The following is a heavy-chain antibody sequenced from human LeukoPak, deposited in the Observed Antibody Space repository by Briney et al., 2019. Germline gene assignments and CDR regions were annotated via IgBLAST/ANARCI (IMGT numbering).Heavy chain of an antibody. J-gene: IGHJ4*02. D-gene: IGHD2-15*01. CDR2: IYTSGST. Sequence: SETLSLTCTVSGGSISSGSYYWSWIRQPAGKGLEWIGRIYTSGSTNYNPSLKSRVTISVDTSKNQFSLKLSPVTAADTAVYYCAGRPIHCSGGSCYSETLDYWGQGTLLTVSS. CDR1: GGSISSGSYY. V-gene: IGHV4-61*02. CDR3: AGRPIHCSGGSCYSETLDY.